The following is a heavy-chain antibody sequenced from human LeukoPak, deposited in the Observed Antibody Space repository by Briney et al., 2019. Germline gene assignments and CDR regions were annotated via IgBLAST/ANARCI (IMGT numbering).Heavy chain of an antibody. J-gene: IGHJ4*02. CDR2: ISWDGGST. CDR1: GFTFNNYW. V-gene: IGHV3-43*01. CDR3: AKDRDSSGWDYFDY. Sequence: GGSLRLSCAASGFTFNNYWIHWVRQAPGKGLEWVSLISWDGGSTYYADSVKGRFTISRDNSKNSLYLQMNSLRTEDTALYYCAKDRDSSGWDYFDYWGQGTLVTVSS. D-gene: IGHD6-19*01.